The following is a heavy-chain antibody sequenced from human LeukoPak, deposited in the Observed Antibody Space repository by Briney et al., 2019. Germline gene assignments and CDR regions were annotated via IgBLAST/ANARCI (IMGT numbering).Heavy chain of an antibody. CDR2: ISGSGGST. CDR1: GFTFSSFA. D-gene: IGHD2-15*01. CDR3: TRVGGGSAMDV. Sequence: GGSLRLSCAASGFTFSSFAMSWVRQAPGKGLEWVSAISGSGGSTFYADSAKGRFTISRDNAENTLYLQMNSLRAEDTAVYYCTRVGGGSAMDVWGQGTTVTVSS. V-gene: IGHV3-23*01. J-gene: IGHJ6*02.